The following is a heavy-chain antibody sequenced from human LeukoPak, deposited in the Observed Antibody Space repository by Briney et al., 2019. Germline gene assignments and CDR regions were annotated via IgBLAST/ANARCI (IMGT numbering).Heavy chain of an antibody. CDR3: ARDWDLDSGDKGNFDAFDI. CDR2: IIPIFGTA. D-gene: IGHD4-17*01. J-gene: IGHJ3*02. Sequence: SVKVSCKASGGTFSSYAISWVRQTPGQGLEWMGGIIPIFGTANYAQKFQGRVTITADKSTSTAYMELRSLRSDDTAVYYCARDWDLDSGDKGNFDAFDIWGQGTMVTVSS. CDR1: GGTFSSYA. V-gene: IGHV1-69*06.